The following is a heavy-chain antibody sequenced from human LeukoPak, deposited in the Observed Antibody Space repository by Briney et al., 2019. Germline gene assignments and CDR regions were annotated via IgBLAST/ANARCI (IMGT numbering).Heavy chain of an antibody. CDR3: ARDGVLRQGGVGRMDV. V-gene: IGHV4-59*01. D-gene: IGHD2-8*02. CDR2: IYYSGSA. Sequence: PSETLSLTCTVSGGSISYYYWSWIRQPPGKGLEWIASIYYSGSANYNPSLKSRVTISVDTSKNQFSLKLNSVTAADTAVYYCARDGVLRQGGVGRMDVWGQGTTVSVSS. J-gene: IGHJ6*02. CDR1: GGSISYYY.